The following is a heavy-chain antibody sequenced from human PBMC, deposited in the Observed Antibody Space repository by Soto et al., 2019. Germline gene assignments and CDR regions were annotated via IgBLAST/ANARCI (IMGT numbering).Heavy chain of an antibody. CDR1: GGSISSGGYY. J-gene: IGHJ6*02. Sequence: QVQLQESGPGLVKPSQTLSLTCTVSGGSISSGGYYWSWIRQHPGKGLEGIGYIYYSGSTYYNPSLKSRVTISVDTSKNQFSLKLSSVTAADTAVYYCARDPIWFGEGYYGMDVWGQGTTVTVSS. CDR2: IYYSGST. V-gene: IGHV4-31*03. CDR3: ARDPIWFGEGYYGMDV. D-gene: IGHD3-10*01.